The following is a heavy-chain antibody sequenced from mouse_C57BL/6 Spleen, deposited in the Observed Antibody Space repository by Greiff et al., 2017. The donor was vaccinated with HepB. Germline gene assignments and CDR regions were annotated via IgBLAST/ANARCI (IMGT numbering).Heavy chain of an antibody. D-gene: IGHD2-1*01. CDR2: IDPSDSYT. V-gene: IGHV1-69*01. CDR1: GYTFTSYW. J-gene: IGHJ1*03. CDR3: ARVYYGNYVYFDV. Sequence: VQLQQPGAELVMPGASVKLSCKASGYTFTSYWMHWVKQRPGQGLEWIGEIDPSDSYTNYNQKFKGKSTLTVDKSSTTAYMQLSSLTSEDSAVYYCARVYYGNYVYFDVWGTGTTVTVSS.